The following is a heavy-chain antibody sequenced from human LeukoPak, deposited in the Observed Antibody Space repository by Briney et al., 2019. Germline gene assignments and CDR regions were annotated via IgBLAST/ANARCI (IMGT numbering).Heavy chain of an antibody. CDR3: TTVRVDMVDY. D-gene: IGHD5-12*01. J-gene: IGHJ4*02. CDR2: VKSKSEGGTT. Sequence: GRSLRLSCAASGFTFSKAWMSWVRQAPGKGLEYLGRVKSKSEGGTTDYAAPVKGRFTISRDDSKNTLYLQMNSLKTEDTAVYYCTTVRVDMVDYWGQGTLVTVSS. CDR1: GFTFSKAW. V-gene: IGHV3-15*01.